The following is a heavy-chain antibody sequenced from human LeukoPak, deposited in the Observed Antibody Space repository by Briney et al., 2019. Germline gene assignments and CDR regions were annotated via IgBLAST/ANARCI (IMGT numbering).Heavy chain of an antibody. CDR1: GFTFSSHW. Sequence: GGSLRLSCAASGFTFSSHWIHWVRQVPGKGLVWVSRINSDGSSTTYADSVKGRFTISRDNAKNTLYLQMSSLRAEDTAVYYCVRDHAGSGSVFDYWGQGTLVTVSS. D-gene: IGHD3-10*01. CDR3: VRDHAGSGSVFDY. CDR2: INSDGSST. J-gene: IGHJ4*02. V-gene: IGHV3-74*01.